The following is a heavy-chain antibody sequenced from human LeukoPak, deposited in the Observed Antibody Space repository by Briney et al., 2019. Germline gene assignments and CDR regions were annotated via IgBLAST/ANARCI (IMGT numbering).Heavy chain of an antibody. Sequence: GGSLRLSCAASGFTFSSYAMHWVRQAPGKGLEWVSYISSSSSTMYYADSVKGRFSISRDNAKNSLYLQMNSLRAEDTAVYYCARDHHRRLYDSQARDTFDIWGQGTMVTVSS. D-gene: IGHD3-22*01. J-gene: IGHJ3*02. V-gene: IGHV3-48*01. CDR2: ISSSSSTM. CDR1: GFTFSSYA. CDR3: ARDHHRRLYDSQARDTFDI.